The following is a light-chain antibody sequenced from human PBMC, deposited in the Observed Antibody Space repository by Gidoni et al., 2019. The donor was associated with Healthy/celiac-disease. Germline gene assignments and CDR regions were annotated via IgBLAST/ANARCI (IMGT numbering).Light chain of an antibody. V-gene: IGKV3-15*01. Sequence: EIVMTQSPATLSVSPGERATLSCRASQSVSSNLAWYQQKPGQAPRLLIDGASTRATGIPARFSGSGSGTEFTLTISSLQSEDFAVYYCQQYNNWPPGFGGGTKVEIK. CDR3: QQYNNWPPG. CDR2: GAS. J-gene: IGKJ4*01. CDR1: QSVSSN.